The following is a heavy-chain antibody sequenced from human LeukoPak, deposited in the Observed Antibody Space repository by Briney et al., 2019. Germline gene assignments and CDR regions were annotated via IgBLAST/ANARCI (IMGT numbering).Heavy chain of an antibody. CDR2: IYHSGSA. Sequence: SETLSLTCGVSSGSISSSNWWSWVRQPPGKGLEWLGKIYHSGSANYNPSLKSRVTISVDKSTNQFSLKLSSVTAADTAVYYCARRGAYPYFDYWGQGALVTVSS. CDR1: SGSISSSNW. D-gene: IGHD1-26*01. CDR3: ARRGAYPYFDY. V-gene: IGHV4-4*02. J-gene: IGHJ4*02.